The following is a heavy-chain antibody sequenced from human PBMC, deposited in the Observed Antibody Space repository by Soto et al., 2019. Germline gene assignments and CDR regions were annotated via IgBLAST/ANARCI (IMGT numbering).Heavy chain of an antibody. D-gene: IGHD3-10*01. V-gene: IGHV1-8*01. Sequence: QVQLVQSGAEVQKPGASVKVSCKASGYTFTSSDINWVRQATGQGPEWMGWLNPNSGNKGYAQTFQGRVPMTSSSTISTAYMELSTLRSEDTAVYYCARGYGSGTRGYYYMDVWGKGTTVTVSS. CDR3: ARGYGSGTRGYYYMDV. CDR1: GYTFTSSD. J-gene: IGHJ6*03. CDR2: LNPNSGNK.